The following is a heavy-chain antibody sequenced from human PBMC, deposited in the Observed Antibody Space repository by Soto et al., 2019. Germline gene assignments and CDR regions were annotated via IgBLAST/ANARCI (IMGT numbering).Heavy chain of an antibody. J-gene: IGHJ6*02. CDR1: GYTFTSYG. CDR3: ARELGRYCSSTSCQPGGDI. Sequence: ASVNVSCKASGYTFTSYGISWVRQAPGQGLELMGWISAYNGNTNYAQKLQGRVTMTTXXXXXXAXMXLRXXRADDTAVYYCARELGRYCSSTSCQPGGDIWG. D-gene: IGHD2-2*01. CDR2: ISAYNGNT. V-gene: IGHV1-18*01.